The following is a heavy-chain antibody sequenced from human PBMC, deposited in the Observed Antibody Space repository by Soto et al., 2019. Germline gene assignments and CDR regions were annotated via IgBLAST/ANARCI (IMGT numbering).Heavy chain of an antibody. CDR1: GGSISSGDYY. Sequence: SETLSLTCTVSGGSISSGDYYWSWIRQPPGKGLEWIGYIYYSGSTYYNPSLKSRVTISVDTSKNQFSLKLSSVTAADTAVYYCARSLYSSSWYVGAFDIWGQGTMVTVSS. D-gene: IGHD6-13*01. CDR3: ARSLYSSSWYVGAFDI. CDR2: IYYSGST. J-gene: IGHJ3*02. V-gene: IGHV4-30-4*01.